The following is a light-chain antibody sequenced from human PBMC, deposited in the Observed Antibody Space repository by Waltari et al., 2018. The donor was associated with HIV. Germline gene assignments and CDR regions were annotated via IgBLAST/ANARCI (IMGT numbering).Light chain of an antibody. Sequence: DIQLTQSPSTLSASVGDRVTITCRASQSVSTWLAWYQQKPGKAPKLMIYKASSLENEVPVRFSGSGSGTEFTLTISSLQPDDFATYYCQQYDVFSTFGQGTRLDIK. CDR2: KAS. CDR3: QQYDVFST. J-gene: IGKJ2*01. CDR1: QSVSTW. V-gene: IGKV1-5*03.